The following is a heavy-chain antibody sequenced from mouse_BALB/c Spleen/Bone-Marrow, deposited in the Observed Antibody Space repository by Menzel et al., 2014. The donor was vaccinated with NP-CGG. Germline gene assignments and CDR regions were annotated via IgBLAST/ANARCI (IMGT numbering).Heavy chain of an antibody. CDR3: VRGELLAY. CDR2: IYPGSDST. J-gene: IGHJ2*01. V-gene: IGHV1-55*01. CDR1: GYTFTTYW. Sequence: QVQLQQPGAELVKPGTSVKMSCKASGYTFTTYWMHWVKQRPGQGLEWIGHIYPGSDSTNYNEKIKSKATLTVDTSSSTAYMQLSSLTSEDSAVYCCVRGELLAYWGQGTTLTVSS.